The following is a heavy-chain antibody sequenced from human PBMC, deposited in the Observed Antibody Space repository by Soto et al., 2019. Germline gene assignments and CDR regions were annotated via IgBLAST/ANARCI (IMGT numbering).Heavy chain of an antibody. J-gene: IGHJ4*02. D-gene: IGHD3-10*01. V-gene: IGHV4-34*01. CDR1: GGAFGGYY. Sequence: SEAPSLTCAGYGGAFGGYYWRRIRPPPGEGLEWIGEINHSGSTNYNPSLQSRVSMSVDTSKSHFSLRLSSVTAADTAVYFCARASYFRPSGSYYFVSWGQGTLVTVSS. CDR2: INHSGST. CDR3: ARASYFRPSGSYYFVS.